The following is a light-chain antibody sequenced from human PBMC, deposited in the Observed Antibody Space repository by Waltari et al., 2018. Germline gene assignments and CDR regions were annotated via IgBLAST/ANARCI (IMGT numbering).Light chain of an antibody. Sequence: DIQMTQSPSTLSASVGDRVTITCRASHSITTWLAWYQQKPGKAPKLLIYEASSLESGVPSRFSGSGSGTEFTLTISSLQPDDFATYYCQQYNTYSYTFGQGTKLEI. CDR3: QQYNTYSYT. J-gene: IGKJ2*01. V-gene: IGKV1-5*03. CDR1: HSITTW. CDR2: EAS.